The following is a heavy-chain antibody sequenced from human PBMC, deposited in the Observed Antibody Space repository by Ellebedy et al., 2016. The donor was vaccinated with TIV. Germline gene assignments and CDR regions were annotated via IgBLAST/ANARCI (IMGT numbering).Heavy chain of an antibody. V-gene: IGHV3-48*03. D-gene: IGHD3-9*01. Sequence: PGGSLRLSCAASGFTFSNFEMTWVRQSPGKGLEWVSYISNDGSSIYDADSVKGRFTISRDNAKNSLFLQMRSLRVEDTSLYYCTGRYFDYLLGAVFDYWGLGTLVTVSP. CDR3: TGRYFDYLLGAVFDY. J-gene: IGHJ4*02. CDR2: ISNDGSSI. CDR1: GFTFSNFE.